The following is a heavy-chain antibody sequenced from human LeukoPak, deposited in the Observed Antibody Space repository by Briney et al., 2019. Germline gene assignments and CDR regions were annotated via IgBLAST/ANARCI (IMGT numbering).Heavy chain of an antibody. Sequence: GGSLRLSCAASGFSFSRYNMSWIRQAPGKGLEWVSYISSSGSTIYYADSVKGRFTISRDNAKNSLYLQMNSLRAEDTAVYYCARDRGRDGYNLVDNWGQGTLVTVSS. D-gene: IGHD5-24*01. CDR1: GFSFSRYN. J-gene: IGHJ4*02. V-gene: IGHV3-11*04. CDR2: ISSSGSTI. CDR3: ARDRGRDGYNLVDN.